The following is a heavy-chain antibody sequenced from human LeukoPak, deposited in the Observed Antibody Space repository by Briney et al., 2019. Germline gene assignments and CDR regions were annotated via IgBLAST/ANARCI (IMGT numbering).Heavy chain of an antibody. J-gene: IGHJ4*02. D-gene: IGHD1-26*01. V-gene: IGHV4-34*01. CDR3: AKAPSYSGSYYADS. CDR2: INHSGST. Sequence: SETLSLTCAVYGGSFSGYYWSWIRQPPGKGLEWIGEINHSGSTNYNPSLKSRVTISVDTSKNQFSLKLSSVTAADTAVYYCAKAPSYSGSYYADSWGQGTLVTVSS. CDR1: GGSFSGYY.